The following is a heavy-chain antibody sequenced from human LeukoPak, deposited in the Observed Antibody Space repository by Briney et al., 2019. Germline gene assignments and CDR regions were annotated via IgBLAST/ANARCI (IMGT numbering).Heavy chain of an antibody. J-gene: IGHJ4*02. CDR1: GYTFTGYY. Sequence: ASVKVSCTASGYTFTGYYMHWVRQAPGQRLEWMGWINPNSGGINNAHKFPGRVIMTRDTSISTAYMELSRLRSDDTAVYYCARIGLGGSSIDYWVQGTLVTVCS. V-gene: IGHV1-2*07. D-gene: IGHD1-26*01. CDR3: ARIGLGGSSIDY. CDR2: INPNSGGI.